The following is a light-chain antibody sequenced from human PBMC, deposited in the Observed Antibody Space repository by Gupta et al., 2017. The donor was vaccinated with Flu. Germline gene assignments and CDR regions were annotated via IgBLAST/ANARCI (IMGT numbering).Light chain of an antibody. J-gene: IGLJ1*01. V-gene: IGLV1-40*01. Sequence: QSVLTQPPSVSGAPGQRVTISCTGSRSNIGAGYDVHWYQQLPGTAPKLLIPANSDRPPGVPDRISASRAGVSASLAISGLQTEDEADYYCQAYDSSLSGYVFGTRTKVT. CDR3: QAYDSSLSGYV. CDR2: ANS. CDR1: RSNIGAGYD.